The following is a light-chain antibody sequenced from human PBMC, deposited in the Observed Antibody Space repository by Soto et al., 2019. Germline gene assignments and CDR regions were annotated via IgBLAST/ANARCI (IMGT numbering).Light chain of an antibody. V-gene: IGLV1-44*01. Sequence: QSVLTQPPSASGTPGQRVTISCSGSSSNIGSNSVNWYQQLPGTAPNLLIYSTNQRPSGVPDRFSGSESDTSASLAISGLQSEDEADYYCAAWDDSLNGEVVFGGGTKLTVL. CDR1: SSNIGSNS. J-gene: IGLJ2*01. CDR2: STN. CDR3: AAWDDSLNGEVV.